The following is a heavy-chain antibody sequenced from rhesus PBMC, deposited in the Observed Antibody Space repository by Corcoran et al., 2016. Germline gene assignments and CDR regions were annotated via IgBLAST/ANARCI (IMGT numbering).Heavy chain of an antibody. V-gene: IGHV4-80*01. CDR2: LNDNRRTT. Sequence: QVQLPASGPGLVKPSETLSLTCTVSGASISSNCWSWIRQPPGKGLEWMGELNDNRRTTNYTPSLQRLVTISKDASKNHFSLKLSAVTAADTAVYYCARPIYKIWTGYYTETDYWGQGVLVTVSS. D-gene: IGHD3-3*01. CDR3: ARPIYKIWTGYYTETDY. CDR1: GASISSNC. J-gene: IGHJ4*01.